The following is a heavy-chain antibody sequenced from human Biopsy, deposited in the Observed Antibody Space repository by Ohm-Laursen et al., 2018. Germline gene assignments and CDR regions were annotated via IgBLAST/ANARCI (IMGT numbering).Heavy chain of an antibody. CDR3: GRAVRNQLLTDP. CDR2: LNPFSGNS. D-gene: IGHD1-7*01. CDR1: GYTFTSYD. J-gene: IGHJ5*02. V-gene: IGHV1-8*01. Sequence: ASAKVSCKASGYTFTSYDITWGRQASGQEPESTGWLNPFSGNSNFGKKFRGRVNVTSDSSISTAYMELSGLTSDDTATYYCGRAVRNQLLTDPWGQGTLVTVTS.